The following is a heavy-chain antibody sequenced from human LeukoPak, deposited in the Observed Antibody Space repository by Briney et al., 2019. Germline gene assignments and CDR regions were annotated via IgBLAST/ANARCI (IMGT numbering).Heavy chain of an antibody. CDR1: GFTFSNYA. J-gene: IGHJ4*02. D-gene: IGHD6-25*01. V-gene: IGHV3-23*01. Sequence: GGSLGLSCAASGFTFSNYAMSWVRQAPGKGLEWVSHISDSGGSTDYADSVKGRFTISRDNSKNTLYLQMNSLRVEDTAVYYCAKDIPRSGWAFDYWGQGTLVTVSS. CDR2: ISDSGGST. CDR3: AKDIPRSGWAFDY.